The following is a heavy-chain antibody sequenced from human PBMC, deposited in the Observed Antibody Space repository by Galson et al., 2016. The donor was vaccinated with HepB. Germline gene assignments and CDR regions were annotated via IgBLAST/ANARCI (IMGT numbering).Heavy chain of an antibody. Sequence: SLRLSCAASGFTFSSHAMSWVRQAPGKGLEWVSSFRGRGETDYTDPVRGRFTISRDNSKNTLYLQMSSLRAEDTAVYFGAKESGLYYGYFESWGQGTLVIVSS. CDR2: FRGRGET. CDR1: GFTFSSHA. V-gene: IGHV3-23*01. J-gene: IGHJ4*02. CDR3: AKESGLYYGYFES. D-gene: IGHD3-10*01.